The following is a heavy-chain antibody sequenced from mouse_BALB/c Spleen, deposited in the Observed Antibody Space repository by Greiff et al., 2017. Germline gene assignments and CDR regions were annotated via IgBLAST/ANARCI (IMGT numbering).Heavy chain of an antibody. CDR1: GYTFTSYW. J-gene: IGHJ4*01. Sequence: VQLQQSGAELAKPGASVKMSCKASGYTFTSYWMHWVKQRPGQGLEWIGYINPSTGYTEYNQKFKDKATLTADKSSSTAYMQLSSLTSEDSAVYYCARQGEAMDYWGQGTSVTVSS. CDR2: INPSTGYT. CDR3: ARQGEAMDY. V-gene: IGHV1-7*01.